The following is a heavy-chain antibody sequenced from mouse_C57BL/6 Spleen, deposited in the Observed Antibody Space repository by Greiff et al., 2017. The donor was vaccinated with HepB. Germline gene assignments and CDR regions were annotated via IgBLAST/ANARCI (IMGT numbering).Heavy chain of an antibody. CDR2: IYPVSGET. CDR3: HLLGYQGGYFDY. Sequence: QVQLKQSGAELASPGASVTLSCKASGYTFTDQIMNWVKKRPGQGLEWIGRIYPVSGETNYNQKFMGKATFSVDRSSSTVDMVLNSLTSEDPAVYYFHLLGYQGGYFDYWGQGTTLTVSS. J-gene: IGHJ2*01. V-gene: IGHV1-11*01. D-gene: IGHD2-1*01. CDR1: GYTFTDQI.